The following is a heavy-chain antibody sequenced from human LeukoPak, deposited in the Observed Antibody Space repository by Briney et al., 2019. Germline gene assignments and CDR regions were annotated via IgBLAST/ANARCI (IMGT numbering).Heavy chain of an antibody. J-gene: IGHJ6*03. D-gene: IGHD5-12*01. CDR2: IIPIFGTA. CDR3: ARAGSIVATIGYYYYMDV. V-gene: IGHV1-69*01. CDR1: GGTFSSYA. Sequence: SVKVSCKASGGTFSSYAISWVRQAPGQGLEWMGGIIPIFGTANYAQKFQGRVTITADESTSTAYMELSRLRSDDTAVYYCARAGSIVATIGYYYYMDVWGKGTTVTVSS.